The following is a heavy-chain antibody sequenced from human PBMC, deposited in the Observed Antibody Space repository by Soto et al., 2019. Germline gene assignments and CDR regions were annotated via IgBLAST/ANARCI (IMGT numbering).Heavy chain of an antibody. CDR3: ARSVPYYDSSGPFVY. J-gene: IGHJ4*02. Sequence: GGSLRLSCAASGFTFSDYYMSWIRQAPGKGLEWVSYISSSGSTIYYADSVKGRFTISRDNAKNSLYLQMNSLRAEDTAVYYCARSVPYYDSSGPFVYWGQGTLVTVSS. CDR2: ISSSGSTI. V-gene: IGHV3-11*01. D-gene: IGHD3-22*01. CDR1: GFTFSDYY.